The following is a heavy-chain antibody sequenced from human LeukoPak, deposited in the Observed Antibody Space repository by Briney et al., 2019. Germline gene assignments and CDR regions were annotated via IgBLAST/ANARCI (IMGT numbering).Heavy chain of an antibody. V-gene: IGHV4-34*01. Sequence: SPSETLSLTCTVSGGSISTYYWSWIRQPPGKGLEWIGEINHSGSTNYNPSLKSRVAISVDTSKNQFYLKLSSVTAADTAVYYCASGVVMITFGGVIVGSNDYWGQGTLVTVSS. CDR2: INHSGST. CDR3: ASGVVMITFGGVIVGSNDY. J-gene: IGHJ4*02. D-gene: IGHD3-16*02. CDR1: GGSISTYY.